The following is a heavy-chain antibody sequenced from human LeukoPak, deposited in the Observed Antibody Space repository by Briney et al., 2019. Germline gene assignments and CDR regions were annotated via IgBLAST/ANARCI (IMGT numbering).Heavy chain of an antibody. V-gene: IGHV3-23*01. D-gene: IGHD6-13*01. CDR2: FSGSGGST. CDR1: GFTFSSYA. Sequence: GGSLRLSCAASGFTFSSYAMSWVRQAPGKGLECISGFSGSGGSTYYADSVKGRFTISRDNAKNSLYLQMNSLRAEDTALYHCARVGSSWYYYYMDVWGKGTTVTISS. CDR3: ARVGSSWYYYYMDV. J-gene: IGHJ6*03.